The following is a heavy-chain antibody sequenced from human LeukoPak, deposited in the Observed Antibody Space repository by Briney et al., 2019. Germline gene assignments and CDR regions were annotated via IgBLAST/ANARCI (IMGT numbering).Heavy chain of an antibody. V-gene: IGHV4-59*01. CDR2: IYYSGST. CDR1: GGSISSYY. D-gene: IGHD2-2*01. Sequence: SETLSLTCTVSGGSISSYYWSWIRQPPGKGLEWIGYIYYSGSTNYNPSLKSRATISVDTSKNQFSLKLSSVTAADTAVYYCARDAGKYQPDVRKHYNWFDPWGQGTLVTVSS. CDR3: ARDAGKYQPDVRKHYNWFDP. J-gene: IGHJ5*02.